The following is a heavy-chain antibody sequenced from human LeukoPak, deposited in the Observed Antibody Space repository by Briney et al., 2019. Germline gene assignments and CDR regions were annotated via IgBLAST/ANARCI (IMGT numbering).Heavy chain of an antibody. V-gene: IGHV4-59*11. CDR2: ISYIGST. D-gene: IGHD4-17*01. CDR1: ADSFSSHY. Sequence: SETLSLTCAVSADSFSSHYWTWIRQSPGKGLEWIGYISYIGSTNYNPYLKSRVTISIDTSKNQFSLKLRSVTAADTAVYYCARDLVTVTKGFDIWGQGTMVSVSS. J-gene: IGHJ3*02. CDR3: ARDLVTVTKGFDI.